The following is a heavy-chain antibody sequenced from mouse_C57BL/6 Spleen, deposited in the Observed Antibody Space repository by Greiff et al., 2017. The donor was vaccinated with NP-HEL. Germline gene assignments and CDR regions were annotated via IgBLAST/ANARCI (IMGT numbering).Heavy chain of an antibody. Sequence: VQLQQSGPELVKPGASVKIPCKASGYTFTDYNMDWVKQSHGKSLEWIGDINPNNGGTIYNQKFKGKATLTVDKSSSTAYMELRSLTSEDTAVYYCARGYYGSYAMDYWGQGPSVTVPS. CDR3: ARGYYGSYAMDY. J-gene: IGHJ4*01. CDR2: INPNNGGT. CDR1: GYTFTDYN. D-gene: IGHD1-1*01. V-gene: IGHV1-18*01.